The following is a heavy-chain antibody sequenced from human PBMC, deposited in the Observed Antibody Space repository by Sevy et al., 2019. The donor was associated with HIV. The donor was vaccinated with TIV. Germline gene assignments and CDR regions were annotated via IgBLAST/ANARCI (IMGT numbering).Heavy chain of an antibody. J-gene: IGHJ5*02. Sequence: GGSLRLSCAASGFTFSNAWMSWVRQAPGKGLEWVGRIKSKTDGGTTDYAAPVKGRFTISREDSKNTLYLQMNSLKTEDTAVYYCTTDFSACSGGSCYPNWFDPWGQGTLVTVSS. V-gene: IGHV3-15*01. CDR2: IKSKTDGGTT. CDR1: GFTFSNAW. CDR3: TTDFSACSGGSCYPNWFDP. D-gene: IGHD2-15*01.